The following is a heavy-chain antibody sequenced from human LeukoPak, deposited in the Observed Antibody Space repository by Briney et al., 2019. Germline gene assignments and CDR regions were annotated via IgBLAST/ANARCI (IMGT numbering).Heavy chain of an antibody. CDR1: GFTFSSYA. V-gene: IGHV3-33*08. CDR3: ARDSSNWYEDYEDYYYGMDV. Sequence: GGSLRLSCAASGFTFSSYAMHWVRQAPGKGLEWVAVIWYDGSNKYYTDSVKGRFSISRDNSKNTLYLQMNSLRGEDTAVYYCARDSSNWYEDYEDYYYGMDVWGQGTTVTVSS. D-gene: IGHD6-13*01. J-gene: IGHJ6*02. CDR2: IWYDGSNK.